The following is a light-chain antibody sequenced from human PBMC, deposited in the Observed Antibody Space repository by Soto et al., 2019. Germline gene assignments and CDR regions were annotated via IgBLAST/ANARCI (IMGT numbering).Light chain of an antibody. CDR3: QQYGSSPRIT. CDR1: QSVASSH. J-gene: IGKJ5*01. CDR2: DAS. Sequence: EIVLPQSPGTLSLSPGERATLSCRASQSVASSHLAWYRQKPGQTPRLLIYDASSRATGIPDRFSGSGSGTDFTLTISRLEPEDFAVYYCQQYGSSPRITFGQGTRLEIK. V-gene: IGKV3-20*01.